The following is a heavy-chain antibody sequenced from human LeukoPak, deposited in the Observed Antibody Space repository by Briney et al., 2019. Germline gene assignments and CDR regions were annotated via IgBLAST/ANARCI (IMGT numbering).Heavy chain of an antibody. Sequence: SSETLSLTCIVSGGSISSRNYYWGWIRQPPGEGLEWVGSIYYTGSTYYNPSLKSRLTISLDTSKNQFSLRLTSMTAADTAVYYCARLGYYDVEYFHHWGRGTLVTVSS. CDR2: IYYTGST. D-gene: IGHD2/OR15-2a*01. J-gene: IGHJ1*01. CDR1: GGSISSRNYY. V-gene: IGHV4-39*01. CDR3: ARLGYYDVEYFHH.